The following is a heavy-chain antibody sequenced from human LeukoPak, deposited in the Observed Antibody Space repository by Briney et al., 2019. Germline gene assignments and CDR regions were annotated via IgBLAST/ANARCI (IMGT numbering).Heavy chain of an antibody. D-gene: IGHD2-2*01. CDR1: GFTFSSYW. J-gene: IGHJ4*02. Sequence: GGSLRLSCAASGFTFSSYWIHWVRPAPGKGLVWVSRINGDGSSTTYADSVKGRFTISRDNAKNTLYLQMNGLRAEDTAVYYCARDLVVTSGYWGQGTLVTVSS. V-gene: IGHV3-74*01. CDR3: ARDLVVTSGY. CDR2: INGDGSST.